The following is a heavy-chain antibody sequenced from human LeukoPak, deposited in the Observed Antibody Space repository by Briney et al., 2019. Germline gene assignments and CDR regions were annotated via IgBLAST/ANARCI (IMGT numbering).Heavy chain of an antibody. Sequence: SETLSLTCSVSGGSISSSSYYWGWIRQPPGKGLEWIGSMYSSGRTYHNPSLKSRVTISVDTSKNQFSLKLRSVIAADTAVYYCARVGWELLGPFDHWGQGTLVTVSS. CDR1: GGSISSSSYY. V-gene: IGHV4-39*07. J-gene: IGHJ4*02. CDR2: MYSSGRT. D-gene: IGHD1-26*01. CDR3: ARVGWELLGPFDH.